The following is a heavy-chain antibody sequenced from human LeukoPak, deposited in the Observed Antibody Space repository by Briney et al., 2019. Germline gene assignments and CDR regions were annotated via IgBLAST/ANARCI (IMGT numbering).Heavy chain of an antibody. CDR1: GGSISSSNW. Sequence: PSETLSLTCAVSGGSISSSNWWSWVRQPPGKGLEWIGEIYHSGSTNYNPSLKSRVTISVDKSKNQFSLKLSSVTAADTAVYYCARVQTVELPHFDYWGQGTLVTVSS. CDR3: ARVQTVELPHFDY. V-gene: IGHV4-4*02. J-gene: IGHJ4*02. D-gene: IGHD4-11*01. CDR2: IYHSGST.